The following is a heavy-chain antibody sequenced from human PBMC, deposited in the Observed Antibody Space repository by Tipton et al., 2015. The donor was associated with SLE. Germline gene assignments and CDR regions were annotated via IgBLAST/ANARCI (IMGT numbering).Heavy chain of an antibody. CDR1: GGFISTYY. Sequence: LRLSCTVSGGFISTYYWSWIRQPPGKGLEWIGYIHYSGSTNYNPSLKSRVTISVDTSKNQFSLKLSSVTAADTAVYYCARYKTRGSAFDIWGQGTMVTVSS. J-gene: IGHJ3*02. CDR2: IHYSGST. V-gene: IGHV4-59*01. D-gene: IGHD1-1*01. CDR3: ARYKTRGSAFDI.